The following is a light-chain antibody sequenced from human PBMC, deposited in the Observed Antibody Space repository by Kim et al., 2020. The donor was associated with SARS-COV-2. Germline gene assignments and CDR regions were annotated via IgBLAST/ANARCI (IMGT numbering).Light chain of an antibody. CDR2: WAS. CDR3: HQFYSGPYT. CDR1: QNILYGSNNKNY. Sequence: RATNKCKSSQNILYGSNNKNYLAWYQHRPGQPPKLLIYWASTRESGVPDRFSGSGSGTDFTLTISSLQAEDVALYYCHQFYSGPYTFGQGTKLEI. J-gene: IGKJ2*01. V-gene: IGKV4-1*01.